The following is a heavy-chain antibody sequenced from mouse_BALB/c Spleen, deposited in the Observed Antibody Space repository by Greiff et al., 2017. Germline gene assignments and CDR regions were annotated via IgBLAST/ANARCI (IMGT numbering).Heavy chain of an antibody. Sequence: VMLVESGPGLVQPSQSLSITCTVSGFSLTSYGVHWVRQSPGKGLEWLGVIWSGGSTDYNAAFISRLSISKDNSKSQVFFKMNSLQADDTAIYYCARKEDGSSLYWYFDVWGAGTTVTVSS. CDR2: IWSGGST. J-gene: IGHJ1*01. CDR1: GFSLTSYG. V-gene: IGHV2-4-1*01. D-gene: IGHD1-1*01. CDR3: ARKEDGSSLYWYFDV.